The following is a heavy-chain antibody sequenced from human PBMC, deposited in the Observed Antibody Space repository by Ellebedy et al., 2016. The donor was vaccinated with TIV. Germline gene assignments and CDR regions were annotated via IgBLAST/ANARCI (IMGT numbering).Heavy chain of an antibody. J-gene: IGHJ5*02. CDR2: IKQDGSEK. CDR1: GFTFKNYW. D-gene: IGHD4-23*01. CDR3: ARDHHYGGNSDA. Sequence: GESLKISXAASGFTFKNYWMTWVRQAPGKGLEWVANIKQDGSEKYYGDSVKGRFTISRDNAKNSLYLQMNSLRAEDTAVYYCARDHHYGGNSDAWGQGTLVTVSS. V-gene: IGHV3-7*01.